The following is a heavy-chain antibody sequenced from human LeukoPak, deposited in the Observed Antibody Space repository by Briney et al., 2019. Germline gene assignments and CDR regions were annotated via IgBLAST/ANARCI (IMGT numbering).Heavy chain of an antibody. D-gene: IGHD3-22*01. J-gene: IGHJ4*02. CDR2: MNPGGNI. CDR3: ARRTYYYDDTARARED. CDR1: GGSFSGCY. V-gene: IGHV4-34*01. Sequence: PSETLPLTCAVYGGSFSGCYWKWIRQSPGKGLECIGEMNPGGNIDYNPSLKSRVTISVDTSRNQFSLKLNSATAVDTAVYYCARRTYYYDDTARAREDWGQGTLVTVSS.